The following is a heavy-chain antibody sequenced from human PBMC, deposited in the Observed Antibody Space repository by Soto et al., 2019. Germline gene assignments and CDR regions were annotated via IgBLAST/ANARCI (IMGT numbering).Heavy chain of an antibody. D-gene: IGHD4-17*01. Sequence: QVQLVQSGAEVKKPGASVKVSCKASGYSFIGYGFSWVRQAPGHGLEYMGWISAYNGDTHYAQSLQGRVTMTTETSTSTAYMELRSLRPDDTAVYYCARDGALYGDYGGYWGQGTLVTVSS. CDR3: ARDGALYGDYGGY. V-gene: IGHV1-18*01. CDR2: ISAYNGDT. CDR1: GYSFIGYG. J-gene: IGHJ4*02.